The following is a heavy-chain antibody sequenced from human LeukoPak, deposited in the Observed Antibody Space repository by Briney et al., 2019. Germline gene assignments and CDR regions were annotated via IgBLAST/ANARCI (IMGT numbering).Heavy chain of an antibody. J-gene: IGHJ4*02. D-gene: IGHD7-27*01. CDR3: ARYQNWGSWYYFDY. Sequence: PSETLSLTCTVSGGSISSYYWSWIRQPPGKGLEWIGYIYYSGSTSYNPSLKSRVTISGDTSKNQFSLKLSSVTATDTAVYYCARYQNWGSWYYFDYWGQGTLVTVSS. CDR2: IYYSGST. CDR1: GGSISSYY. V-gene: IGHV4-59*08.